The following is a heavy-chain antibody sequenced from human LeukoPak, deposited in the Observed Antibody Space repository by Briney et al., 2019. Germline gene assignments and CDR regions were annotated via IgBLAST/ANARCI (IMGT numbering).Heavy chain of an antibody. D-gene: IGHD3-3*01. J-gene: IGHJ4*02. CDR1: GFTFSSYG. Sequence: PGGSLRLSCAASGFTFSSYGMHWVRQAPGKGLEWVAFIRYDGSNKYYADSVKGRFTISRDNSKNTLYLQINSLRAEDTAVYYCTAAYVYATDRSGTFDYWGQGTMVTVSS. CDR3: TAAYVYATDRSGTFDY. CDR2: IRYDGSNK. V-gene: IGHV3-30*02.